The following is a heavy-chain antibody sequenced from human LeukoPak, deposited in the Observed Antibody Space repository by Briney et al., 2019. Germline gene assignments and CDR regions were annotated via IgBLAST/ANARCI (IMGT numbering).Heavy chain of an antibody. D-gene: IGHD3-16*01. CDR2: INPNSGGT. J-gene: IGHJ6*03. CDR1: GYTFTGYY. CDR3: ARSSSVTTFRVYYYYMDV. Sequence: ASVKVSCKASGYTFTGYYMHWVRQAPGQGLEWMGWINPNSGGTNYAQKFQGRVTMTRDTSISTAYMELSRLRSDDTAVYYCARSSSVTTFRVYYYYMDVWGKGTTVTVSS. V-gene: IGHV1-2*02.